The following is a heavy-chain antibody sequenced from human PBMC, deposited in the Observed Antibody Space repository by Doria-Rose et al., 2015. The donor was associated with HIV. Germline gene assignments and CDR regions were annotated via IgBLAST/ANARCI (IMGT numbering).Heavy chain of an antibody. D-gene: IGHD1-1*01. Sequence: QVQLQESGAGLVKPSETLSLTCAVFGGSFSGYYWSWIRQPPGKGLEWIGEINHSGSTNYKTSLKSRVTISLDTSRTLFSLKLSSVTAADTAVYYCARGPLRGGWNDVDYYYGMDVWGQGTTATVSS. J-gene: IGHJ6*02. CDR2: INHSGST. V-gene: IGHV4-34*01. CDR3: ARGPLRGGWNDVDYYYGMDV. CDR1: GGSFSGYY.